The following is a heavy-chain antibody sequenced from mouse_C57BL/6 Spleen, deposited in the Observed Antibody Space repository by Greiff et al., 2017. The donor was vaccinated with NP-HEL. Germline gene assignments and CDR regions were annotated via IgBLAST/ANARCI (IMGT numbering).Heavy chain of an antibody. CDR3: TRDQRGNYGNPAWFAY. Sequence: EVKLMESGEGLVKPGGSLKLSCAASGFTFSSYAMSWVRQTPEKRLEWVAYISSGGDYIDYADTVKGRFTISRDNARNTLYLQMSSLKSEDTAMYYCTRDQRGNYGNPAWFAYWGQGTLVTVSA. D-gene: IGHD2-1*01. V-gene: IGHV5-9-1*02. CDR1: GFTFSSYA. J-gene: IGHJ3*01. CDR2: ISSGGDYI.